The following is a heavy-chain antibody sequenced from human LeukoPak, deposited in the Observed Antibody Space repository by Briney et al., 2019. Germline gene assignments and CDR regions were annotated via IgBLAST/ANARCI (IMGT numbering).Heavy chain of an antibody. Sequence: QAGGSLRLSCAASGFTFGTYSLDWVRQAPGKGLEWVSYINGRSSTIFYADSVKGRFTISRDNAKNSLFLQMNSLRDEDTAVYYCASSMYNWNYYFDYWGQGTLVTVSS. CDR1: GFTFGTYS. D-gene: IGHD1-7*01. CDR3: ASSMYNWNYYFDY. J-gene: IGHJ4*02. CDR2: INGRSSTI. V-gene: IGHV3-48*02.